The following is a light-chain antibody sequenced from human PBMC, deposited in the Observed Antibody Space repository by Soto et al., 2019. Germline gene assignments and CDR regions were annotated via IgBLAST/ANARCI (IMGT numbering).Light chain of an antibody. CDR2: EVT. CDR3: SSYAGSNNFVV. V-gene: IGLV2-8*01. CDR1: SSDVGGYNY. Sequence: QSALTQPPSASGSPGQSVTISCTGTSSDVGGYNYVSWYPQHPGRAPKLMIYEVTKRPSGVPDRFSGSKSGNAASLTVSGLQAEDEAVYYCSSYAGSNNFVVFGGGTKLTVL. J-gene: IGLJ2*01.